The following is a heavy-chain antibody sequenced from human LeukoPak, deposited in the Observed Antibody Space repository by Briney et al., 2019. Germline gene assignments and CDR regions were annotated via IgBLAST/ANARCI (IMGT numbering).Heavy chain of an antibody. CDR3: ASLGDPDY. CDR2: INPNSGGT. J-gene: IGHJ4*02. V-gene: IGHV1-2*02. D-gene: IGHD3-16*01. Sequence: EASVKVSCKASGYTFSDYYMHWVRQAPRQGLEWMGWINPNSGGTNYAQKFRGRVTMTRDTSISTACMELSRLRSDDTAVYYCASLGDPDYWGQGTLVTVSS. CDR1: GYTFSDYY.